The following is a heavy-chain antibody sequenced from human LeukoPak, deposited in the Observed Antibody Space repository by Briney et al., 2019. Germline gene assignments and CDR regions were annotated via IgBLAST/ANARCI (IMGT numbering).Heavy chain of an antibody. D-gene: IGHD3-10*01. Sequence: SETLSLTCTVSGDSISNYYWNWIRQSPGKGLEWIGHVHFSGGTNYNPSLKSRVAISLDSAKNQFSLRLISVTAADTAVYYCARRVEMSSASATSDTWLDPWGQGTLVSVSP. CDR3: ARRVEMSSASATSDTWLDP. CDR1: GDSISNYY. V-gene: IGHV4-59*01. CDR2: VHFSGGT. J-gene: IGHJ5*02.